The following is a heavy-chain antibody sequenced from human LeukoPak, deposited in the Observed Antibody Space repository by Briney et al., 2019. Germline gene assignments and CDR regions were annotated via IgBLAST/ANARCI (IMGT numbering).Heavy chain of an antibody. J-gene: IGHJ4*02. CDR2: IYSGGST. Sequence: PGGSLRHSCAASGFTFSSYAMSWVRQAPGKGLEWVSVIYSGGSTYYADSVKGRFTISRDNSKNTLYLQMNSLRAEDTAVYYCARGQHYWGQGTLVTVSS. D-gene: IGHD2-21*01. CDR3: ARGQHY. V-gene: IGHV3-66*01. CDR1: GFTFSSYA.